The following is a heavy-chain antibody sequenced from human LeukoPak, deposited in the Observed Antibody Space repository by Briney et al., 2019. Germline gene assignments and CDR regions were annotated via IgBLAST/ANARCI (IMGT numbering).Heavy chain of an antibody. J-gene: IGHJ3*02. CDR3: ARDYSSVAFDI. Sequence: PGGSLRLSCAASGLTFSSYAMHWVRQAPGKGLEYVSAISSNGGSTYYANSVKGRFTISRDNSKNTLYLQMGSLRAEDMAVYYCARDYSSVAFDIWGQGTMVTVSS. CDR1: GLTFSSYA. V-gene: IGHV3-64*01. CDR2: ISSNGGST. D-gene: IGHD6-25*01.